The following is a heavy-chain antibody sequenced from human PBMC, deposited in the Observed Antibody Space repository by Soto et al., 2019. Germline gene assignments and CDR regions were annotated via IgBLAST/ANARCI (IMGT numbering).Heavy chain of an antibody. CDR3: ARDSGYSYGSVEY. D-gene: IGHD5-18*01. Sequence: GGSLRLSCAASGFTVSSNYMSWVRQAPGKGLEWVSVIYSGGSTYYEDSGKGRFTISRDNSKNTLYLQMNSLRAEDTAVYYCARDSGYSYGSVEYWGQGTLVTVSS. J-gene: IGHJ4*02. CDR2: IYSGGST. V-gene: IGHV3-53*01. CDR1: GFTVSSNY.